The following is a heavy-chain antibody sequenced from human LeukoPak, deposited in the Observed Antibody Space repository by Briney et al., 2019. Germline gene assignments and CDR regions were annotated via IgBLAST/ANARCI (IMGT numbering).Heavy chain of an antibody. J-gene: IGHJ4*02. CDR1: GFTFSSYA. D-gene: IGHD4-17*01. CDR2: ISGSGTST. V-gene: IGHV3-23*01. Sequence: GGSLRLSCTASGFTFSSYAMSWVRQGPGKGLEWVSAISGSGTSTYYADSMRGRFTISRDNSKNTLYLQMNCLRAEDTAVYYCAKDNDYGDYLADYWGQGTLVTISS. CDR3: AKDNDYGDYLADY.